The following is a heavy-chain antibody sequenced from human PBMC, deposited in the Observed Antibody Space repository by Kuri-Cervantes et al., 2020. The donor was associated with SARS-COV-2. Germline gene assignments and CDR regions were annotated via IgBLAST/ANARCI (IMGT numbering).Heavy chain of an antibody. V-gene: IGHV4-61*05. Sequence: GSLRLSCTVSGGSISSSSYYWGWIRQPPGKGLEWIGYIYYSGSTNYNPSLKSRVTISVDTSKNQFSLKLSSVTAADTAVYYCARDIPRPDYCYYYYMDVWGKGTTVTVSS. CDR1: GGSISSSSYY. CDR3: ARDIPRPDYCYYYYMDV. D-gene: IGHD2-15*01. CDR2: IYYSGST. J-gene: IGHJ6*03.